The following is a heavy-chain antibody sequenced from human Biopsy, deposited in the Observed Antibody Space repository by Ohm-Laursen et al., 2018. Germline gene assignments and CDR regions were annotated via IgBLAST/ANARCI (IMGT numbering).Heavy chain of an antibody. J-gene: IGHJ4*02. V-gene: IGHV6-1*01. CDR1: GDSVSSNRAA. CDR3: ARSGSDSLNYYFDF. Sequence: SQTLSLTCAISGDSVSSNRAAWNWIRQSPSRGLEWLGRTFYRAKWYTDFAVSVKSRITLTPDPSTNQFSLQLNSVTPDDTAVYYCARSGSDSLNYYFDFWGQGTLVAVSS. CDR2: TFYRAKWYT. D-gene: IGHD2-21*02.